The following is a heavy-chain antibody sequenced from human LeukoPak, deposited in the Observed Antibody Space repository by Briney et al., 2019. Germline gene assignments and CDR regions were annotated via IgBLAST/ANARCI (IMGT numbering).Heavy chain of an antibody. CDR1: NGSITSTSYY. CDR2: TSSGGSA. D-gene: IGHD4-17*01. J-gene: IGHJ4*02. CDR3: ARQGGGDFVHS. Sequence: PSETLSVPCFVSNGSITSTSYYWAWIRQSPGKGLEWIGTTSSGGSAYYKTSLKSRVTISVDTSQTQLSLRLTSVTAADTAVYYCARQGGGDFVHSWGQGTLVSVS. V-gene: IGHV4-39*01.